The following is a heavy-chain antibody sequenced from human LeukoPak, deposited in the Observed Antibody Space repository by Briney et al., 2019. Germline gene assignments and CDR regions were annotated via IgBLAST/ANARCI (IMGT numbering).Heavy chain of an antibody. J-gene: IGHJ1*01. D-gene: IGHD4-17*01. CDR3: ARSGMTTVTQVYFQH. CDR1: GGXISSYY. Sequence: SETLSLTCTVSGGXISSYYWSWIRQPPGKGLEWIGYIYYSGSTNYNPSLKSRVTISVDTSKNQFSLKLSSVTAADTAVYYCARSGMTTVTQVYFQHWGQGTLVTVSS. V-gene: IGHV4-59*01. CDR2: IYYSGST.